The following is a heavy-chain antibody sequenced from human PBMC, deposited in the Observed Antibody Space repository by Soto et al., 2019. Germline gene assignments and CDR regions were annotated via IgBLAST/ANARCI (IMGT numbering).Heavy chain of an antibody. CDR2: IYPGDSDT. CDR3: ARHLVRGVTYNGMDV. D-gene: IGHD3-10*01. J-gene: IGHJ6*02. V-gene: IGHV5-51*01. CDR1: GYTFTTYW. Sequence: PGESLKISCKGSGYTFTTYWIGWMRQMPGKGLEWMGIIYPGDSDTRYNPSLQGQVTISADKSISTAYLQWSGLKASDTAIYYCARHLVRGVTYNGMDVWGQGTSVTVSS.